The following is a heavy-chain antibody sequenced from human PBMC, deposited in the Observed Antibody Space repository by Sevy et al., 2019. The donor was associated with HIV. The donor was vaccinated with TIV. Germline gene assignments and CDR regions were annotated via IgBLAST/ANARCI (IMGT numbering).Heavy chain of an antibody. D-gene: IGHD2-21*01. CDR2: IGGGDT. Sequence: GGSLRLSCATSGFTFNNYAMSWVRQAPGKGLEWISTIGGGDTYYADSVKGRFTISRDDSKSAVYLQMNSLRADDTAVDYCAKDGVSRNKLWDWFDPWGQGTLVTVSS. V-gene: IGHV3-23*01. CDR1: GFTFNNYA. J-gene: IGHJ5*02. CDR3: AKDGVSRNKLWDWFDP.